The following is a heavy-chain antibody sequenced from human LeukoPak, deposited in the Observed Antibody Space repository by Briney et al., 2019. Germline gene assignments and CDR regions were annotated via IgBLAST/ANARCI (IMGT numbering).Heavy chain of an antibody. CDR2: INHSGST. Sequence: SETLSLTCVVYGGSFSGYYWSWIRQPPGKGLEWIGEINHSGSTNHNPSLKSRVTISVDTSKNQFSLKLSSVTAADTAVYYCARDEGTYGSGSNWFDPWGQGTLVTVSS. D-gene: IGHD3-10*01. V-gene: IGHV4-34*01. CDR1: GGSFSGYY. CDR3: ARDEGTYGSGSNWFDP. J-gene: IGHJ5*02.